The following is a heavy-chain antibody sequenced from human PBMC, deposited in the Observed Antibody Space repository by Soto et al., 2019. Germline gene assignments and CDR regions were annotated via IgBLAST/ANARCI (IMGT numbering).Heavy chain of an antibody. Sequence: WCSLRLSCSASGFTFSSYVMNWVRQAPGKGLEYVSGITSNGGSTFYADSVKGRFIISRDNSQNTVYLQMSSLTTEETAVYYCLVASAAYWGQGTQVTVSS. CDR2: ITSNGGST. D-gene: IGHD6-13*01. V-gene: IGHV3-64D*06. CDR1: GFTFSSYV. CDR3: LVASAAY. J-gene: IGHJ4*02.